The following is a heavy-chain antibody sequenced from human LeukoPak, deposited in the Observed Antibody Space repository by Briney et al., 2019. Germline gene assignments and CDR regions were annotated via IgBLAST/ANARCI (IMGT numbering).Heavy chain of an antibody. CDR1: GYTFTGYY. V-gene: IGHV1-2*02. D-gene: IGHD3-9*01. CDR3: ARDESDINDAFDI. Sequence: ASVKVSCKASGYTFTGYYMHWVRQAPGQGLEWMGWINPNSGGTNYAQKFQGRVTMTRDTSISTAYMELSRLRSDDTAVYYCARDESDINDAFDICGQGTMVTVSS. CDR2: INPNSGGT. J-gene: IGHJ3*02.